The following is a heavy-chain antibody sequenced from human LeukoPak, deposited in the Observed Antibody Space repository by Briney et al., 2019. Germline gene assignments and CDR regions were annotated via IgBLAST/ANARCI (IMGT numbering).Heavy chain of an antibody. CDR1: GFTFSSYS. V-gene: IGHV3-48*01. CDR2: ISSSSSTI. Sequence: GGSLRLSCAASGFTFSSYSMNWVRQAPGKGLEWVSYISSSSSTIYYADSVKGRFTISRDNAKNSLYLQMNSLRAEDTAVYYCVREGVYCTNGVCYYKFDYWGQGTLVTVSS. CDR3: VREGVYCTNGVCYYKFDY. J-gene: IGHJ4*02. D-gene: IGHD2-8*01.